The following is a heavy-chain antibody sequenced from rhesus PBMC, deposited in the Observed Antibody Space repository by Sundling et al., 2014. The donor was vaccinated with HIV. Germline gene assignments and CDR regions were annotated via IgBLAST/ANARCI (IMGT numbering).Heavy chain of an antibody. Sequence: EVQLVESGGGLAKPGGSLRLSCAASGFTFSDYYMDWVRQAPGKGLEWVSRISNGGYSTWYADSVKDRFTISRENAKNTLYLQVNSLRAEDTAVYYCALDVDYYGLDSWGQGVVVTVSS. V-gene: IGHV3-178*01. CDR3: ALDVDYYGLDS. D-gene: IGHD2-39*01. CDR1: GFTFSDYY. J-gene: IGHJ6*01. CDR2: ISNGGYST.